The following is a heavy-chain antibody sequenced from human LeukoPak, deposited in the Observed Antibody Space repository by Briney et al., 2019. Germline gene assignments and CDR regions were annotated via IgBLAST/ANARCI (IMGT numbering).Heavy chain of an antibody. CDR3: ARTRGYSYGFPFDY. J-gene: IGHJ4*02. D-gene: IGHD5-18*01. Sequence: PSETLSLTCTVSGGSISSYYWSWIRQPPGKGLEWIGYIHYSGSTNYNPSLKSRVTISADTSKNQFSLKLSSVTAADTAVYYRARTRGYSYGFPFDYWGQGTLVTVSS. CDR2: IHYSGST. CDR1: GGSISSYY. V-gene: IGHV4-59*01.